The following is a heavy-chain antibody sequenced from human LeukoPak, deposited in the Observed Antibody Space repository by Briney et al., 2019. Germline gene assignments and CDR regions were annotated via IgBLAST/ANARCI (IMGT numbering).Heavy chain of an antibody. CDR1: GGSISSGGYS. J-gene: IGHJ4*02. Sequence: SETLSLTCAVSGGSISSGGYSWSWIRQPPGKGLEWIGYIYHSGSTYYNPSLKSRVTISVDRSKNQFSLKLSSVTAADTAVYYCARESYRYTPSPIFEYWGQGTLVTVSS. CDR2: IYHSGST. D-gene: IGHD3-16*02. V-gene: IGHV4-30-2*01. CDR3: ARESYRYTPSPIFEY.